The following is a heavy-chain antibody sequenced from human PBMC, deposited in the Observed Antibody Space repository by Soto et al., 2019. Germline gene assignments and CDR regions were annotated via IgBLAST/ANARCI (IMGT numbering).Heavy chain of an antibody. CDR2: ISNSGSTI. J-gene: IGHJ6*02. CDR3: ARGGYSGSYFWPPVKGMDV. V-gene: IGHV3-48*02. CDR1: GFTFSTYS. Sequence: PGGSLRLSCAASGFTFSTYSMNWVRQAPGKGLEWVSYISNSGSTIYYADSVKGRFTISRDNVKNSLYLQMNSLRDEDTAVYYCARGGYSGSYFWPPVKGMDVWGQGTTVTVSS. D-gene: IGHD1-26*01.